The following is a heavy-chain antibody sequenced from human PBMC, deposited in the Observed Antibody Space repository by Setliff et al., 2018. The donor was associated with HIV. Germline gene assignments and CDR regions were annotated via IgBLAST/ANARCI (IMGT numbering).Heavy chain of an antibody. CDR1: DASIKSNNYY. V-gene: IGHV4-39*01. CDR3: SRLTRSSSNSYRGRFDP. J-gene: IGHJ5*02. CDR2: IYQSGTA. D-gene: IGHD2-15*01. Sequence: SETLSLTCSVSDASIKSNNYYWVWIRQTPGKGLEWIGSIYQSGTAYYNPSLKSRVTISVDTSKNQFSLNLSSVTATDTAVYFCSRLTRSSSNSYRGRFDPWGQGTLVTVSS.